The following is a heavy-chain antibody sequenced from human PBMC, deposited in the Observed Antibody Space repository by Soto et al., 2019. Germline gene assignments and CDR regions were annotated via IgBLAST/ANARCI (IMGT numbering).Heavy chain of an antibody. CDR3: AAIKRFGYSGSHAFDI. CDR1: GFTFTSSA. V-gene: IGHV1-58*01. D-gene: IGHD1-26*01. Sequence: ASVKVSCKASGFTFTSSAVQWVRQARGQRLEWIGWIVVGSGNTNYAQKFQERVTITRDMSTSTAYMELSSLRSEDTAVYYCAAIKRFGYSGSHAFDIWGQGTMVTVSS. CDR2: IVVGSGNT. J-gene: IGHJ3*02.